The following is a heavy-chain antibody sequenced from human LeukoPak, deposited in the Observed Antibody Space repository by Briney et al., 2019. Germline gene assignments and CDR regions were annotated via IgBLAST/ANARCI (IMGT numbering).Heavy chain of an antibody. CDR2: ISSSSTYI. V-gene: IGHV3-21*01. CDR1: GFTFDDYG. CDR3: ARESRSVVTRYFQH. J-gene: IGHJ1*01. D-gene: IGHD4-23*01. Sequence: GGSLRLSCAASGFTFDDYGMSWVRQAPGKGLEWVSSISSSSTYIYYADSVKGRFTISRDNAKNSLYLQMNSLRADDTAIYYCARESRSVVTRYFQHWGQGTLVTVSS.